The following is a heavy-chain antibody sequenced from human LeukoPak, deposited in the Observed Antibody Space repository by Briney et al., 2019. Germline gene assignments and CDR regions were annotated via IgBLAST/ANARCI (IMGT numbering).Heavy chain of an antibody. CDR2: ISSSSSYT. D-gene: IGHD3-22*01. Sequence: GGSLRLSCAASGFTFSDYNTSWICHAPGKGLEWGSYISSSSSYTNYTDSAKGGFTLSTDNAKKSLYLQKNRLRAEATAVYYIARPLSYYYDRSGPHGYWGQGTLVTVSS. CDR1: GFTFSDYN. V-gene: IGHV3-11*03. J-gene: IGHJ4*02. CDR3: ARPLSYYYDRSGPHGY.